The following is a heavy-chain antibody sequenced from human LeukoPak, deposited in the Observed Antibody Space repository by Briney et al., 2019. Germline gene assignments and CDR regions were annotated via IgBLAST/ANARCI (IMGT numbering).Heavy chain of an antibody. Sequence: ASVKVSCTASVYTFTGYYMHWGRQAPGPRLEWMAWIDHKRGATKYAQRFQGRVTMTRDTSIITAYMELSRLRSDGTAVYYCARGLRASPAFDYWGQGTLVTVSS. CDR3: ARGLRASPAFDY. CDR1: VYTFTGYY. J-gene: IGHJ4*02. CDR2: IDHKRGAT. V-gene: IGHV1-2*02. D-gene: IGHD2-2*01.